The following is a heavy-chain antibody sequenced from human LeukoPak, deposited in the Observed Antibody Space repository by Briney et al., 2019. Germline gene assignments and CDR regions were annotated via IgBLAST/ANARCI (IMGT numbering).Heavy chain of an antibody. CDR1: GYTFTSYY. CDR2: INPNSGGT. V-gene: IGHV1-2*04. Sequence: ASVKVSCKASGYTFTSYYMHWVRQAPGQGLEWMGWINPNSGGTNYAQKFQGWVTMTRDTSISTAYMELSRLRSDDTAVYYCARDLKAVAGWFDPWGQGTLVTVSS. D-gene: IGHD6-19*01. J-gene: IGHJ5*02. CDR3: ARDLKAVAGWFDP.